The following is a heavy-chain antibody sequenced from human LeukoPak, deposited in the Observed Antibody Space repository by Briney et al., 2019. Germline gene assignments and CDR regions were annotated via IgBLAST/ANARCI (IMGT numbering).Heavy chain of an antibody. V-gene: IGHV3-23*01. CDR1: GFTLSTYA. CDR2: TSSSDAGT. CDR3: AGPMGPAAIFGFDY. J-gene: IGHJ4*02. Sequence: GGSLRLSCAASGFTLSTYAMSWVRQTPGKGLEWVAATSSSDAGTYHADSVRGRFTISRDNAKKSLYLQMNSLRAEDTAVYYCAGPMGPAAIFGFDYWGQGTLVTVSS. D-gene: IGHD2-2*01.